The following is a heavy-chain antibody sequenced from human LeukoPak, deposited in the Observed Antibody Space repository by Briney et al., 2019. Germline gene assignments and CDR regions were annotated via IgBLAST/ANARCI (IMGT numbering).Heavy chain of an antibody. CDR2: INAGNGNT. CDR3: ARALVYYYDSSGYYSV. Sequence: ASVKVSCKASGYTFTSYAMHWVRQAPGQRLEWMGWINAGNGNTKYSQEFQGRVTMTTDTSTSTAYMELRSLRSDDTAVYYCARALVYYYDSSGYYSVWGQGTLVTVSS. D-gene: IGHD3-22*01. J-gene: IGHJ4*02. V-gene: IGHV1-3*01. CDR1: GYTFTSYA.